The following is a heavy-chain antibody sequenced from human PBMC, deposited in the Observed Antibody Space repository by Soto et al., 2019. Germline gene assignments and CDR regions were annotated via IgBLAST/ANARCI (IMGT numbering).Heavy chain of an antibody. CDR1: GYSLSSTRMA. J-gene: IGHJ4*02. Sequence: QITLKESGPTLVKPTQNLTLTCTFSGYSLSSTRMAVGWIRQPPGKALEWLALIYWDDDKRYSPFLKSRLTITKDTSKNQVVLTMSNMDPVDTARYYCAHIVVAALGYYFDYWGQGTLVTVSS. V-gene: IGHV2-5*02. CDR3: AHIVVAALGYYFDY. D-gene: IGHD5-12*01. CDR2: IYWDDDK.